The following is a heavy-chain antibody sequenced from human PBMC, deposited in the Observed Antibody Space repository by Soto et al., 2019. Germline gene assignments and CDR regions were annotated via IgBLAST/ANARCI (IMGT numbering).Heavy chain of an antibody. Sequence: PSETLSLTCTVSGGSISSGGYYWSWIRQHPGKGLEWIGYIYYSGSTYYNPSLKSRVTISVDTSKNQFSLKLSSVTAADTAVYYCAREAGYGDLYYFDYWGQGTLVTVSS. J-gene: IGHJ4*02. D-gene: IGHD4-17*01. V-gene: IGHV4-31*03. CDR3: AREAGYGDLYYFDY. CDR1: GGSISSGGYY. CDR2: IYYSGST.